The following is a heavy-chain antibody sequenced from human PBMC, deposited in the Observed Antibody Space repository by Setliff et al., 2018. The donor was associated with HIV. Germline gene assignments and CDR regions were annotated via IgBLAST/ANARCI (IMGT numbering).Heavy chain of an antibody. CDR1: GFAFSDHY. J-gene: IGHJ6*02. D-gene: IGHD5-18*01. Sequence: GGSLRLSCAASGFAFSDHYMDWVRQSPGKGLEWVGRIANKADSHTIQYAASVQGRFTISRDDSKNSLYLQMSNLQAEDTALYYCTRAGYGHGFDIWGQGTTVTVSS. CDR3: TRAGYGHGFDI. V-gene: IGHV3-72*01. CDR2: IANKADSHTI.